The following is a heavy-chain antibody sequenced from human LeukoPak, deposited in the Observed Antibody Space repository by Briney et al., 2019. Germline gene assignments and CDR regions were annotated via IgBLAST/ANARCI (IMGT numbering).Heavy chain of an antibody. V-gene: IGHV1-2*02. D-gene: IGHD1-20*01. CDR2: INPNSGGT. J-gene: IGHJ4*02. CDR1: GYTFTGYY. CDR3: ARAPGRYNWNREVCCY. Sequence: ASVTVPFKASGYTFTGYYMHWVRQAPGQGLEWMGWINPNSGGTNYAQKFQGRVTMTRDTSISTAYMELSRLRSDDTAVYYCARAPGRYNWNREVCCYWGQGTLVTVSS.